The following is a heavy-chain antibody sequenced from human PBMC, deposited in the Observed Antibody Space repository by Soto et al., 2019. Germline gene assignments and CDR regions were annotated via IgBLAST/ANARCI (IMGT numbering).Heavy chain of an antibody. CDR3: ARLGRLLSSPYYYYGMDV. Sequence: QVQLVQSGAEVKKPGSSVKVSCKASGGTFSSYAISWVRQAPGQGLEWMGGIIPIFGTANYAQKFQGRVTITADESTSTAYMELSSLRSEDTAVYYWARLGRLLSSPYYYYGMDVWGQGTTVTVSS. CDR1: GGTFSSYA. J-gene: IGHJ6*02. D-gene: IGHD6-25*01. CDR2: IIPIFGTA. V-gene: IGHV1-69*01.